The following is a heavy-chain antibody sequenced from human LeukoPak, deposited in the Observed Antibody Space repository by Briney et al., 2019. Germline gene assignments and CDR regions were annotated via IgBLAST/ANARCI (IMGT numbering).Heavy chain of an antibody. CDR1: GGSFRDYT. Sequence: SVKVSCKASGGSFRDYTMNWVRQAPGQGLEWMGGVSPLFDTTNYAQKFQGRITINADESATTAYMELRSLTSEDTAVYYCARDLQGGSTSSGRNNFFDSWGQGTLVTVSS. CDR2: VSPLFDTT. V-gene: IGHV1-69*13. D-gene: IGHD6-6*01. J-gene: IGHJ5*01. CDR3: ARDLQGGSTSSGRNNFFDS.